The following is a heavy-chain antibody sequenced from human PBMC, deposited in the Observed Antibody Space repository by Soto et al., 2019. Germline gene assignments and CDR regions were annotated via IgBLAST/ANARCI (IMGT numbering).Heavy chain of an antibody. V-gene: IGHV3-23*01. CDR3: ARQTLTGTTFPNPFDYYYGMDV. J-gene: IGHJ6*02. CDR1: GFTFSSYA. D-gene: IGHD1-7*01. CDR2: ISGSGGST. Sequence: EVQLLESGGGLVQPGGSLRLSCAASGFTFSSYAMSWVRQAPGKGLEWVSAISGSGGSTYYADSVKGRFTISRDNSKNTLYLQMNSLRAEDTAVYYCARQTLTGTTFPNPFDYYYGMDVWGQGTTVTVSS.